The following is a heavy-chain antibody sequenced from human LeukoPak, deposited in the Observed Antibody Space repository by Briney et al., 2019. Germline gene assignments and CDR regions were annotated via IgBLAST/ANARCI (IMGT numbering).Heavy chain of an antibody. CDR3: AKDLRGIAAAGTRFDY. J-gene: IGHJ4*02. D-gene: IGHD6-13*01. CDR2: ISGSGGST. CDR1: GFTFSSYA. Sequence: GGSLRLSCAASGFTFSSYAMSWVRQAPGKGLEWVSAISGSGGSTYYADSVKGRFTISRDNSKNTLYLQMNSLRAEDTAVYYCAKDLRGIAAAGTRFDYWGQGTLVTVSS. V-gene: IGHV3-23*01.